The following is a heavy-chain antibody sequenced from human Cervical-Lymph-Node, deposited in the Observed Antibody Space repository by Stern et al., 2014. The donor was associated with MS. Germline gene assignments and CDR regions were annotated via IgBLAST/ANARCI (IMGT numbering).Heavy chain of an antibody. J-gene: IGHJ6*02. CDR2: IYHSGNT. CDR3: VRGRGSGWVFNSYGLDV. CDR1: GGSISSGGDS. Sequence: VQLVESGSGLLRPSQTLSLTCAVSGGSISSGGDSWNWIRRPPGKGLEWIGYIYHSGNTFYNPSLESRVTISVDKSKNQFSRKLSSVTAADTAVFYCVRGRGSGWVFNSYGLDVWGQGTTVTVSS. V-gene: IGHV4-30-2*01. D-gene: IGHD6-19*01.